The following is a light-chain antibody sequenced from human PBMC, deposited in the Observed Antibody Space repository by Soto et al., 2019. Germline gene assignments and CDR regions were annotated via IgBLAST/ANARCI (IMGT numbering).Light chain of an antibody. V-gene: IGLV2-14*01. Sequence: QSALAQPASVSGSPGQSITISCTGTSSDVGGYDYVSWYQLHPGKAPKLMVFEVSNRPSGVSYRFSGSKSGNTASLTISGLQAEDGADYFCSSYSISTAYLFGTGTNVTVL. J-gene: IGLJ1*01. CDR1: SSDVGGYDY. CDR3: SSYSISTAYL. CDR2: EVS.